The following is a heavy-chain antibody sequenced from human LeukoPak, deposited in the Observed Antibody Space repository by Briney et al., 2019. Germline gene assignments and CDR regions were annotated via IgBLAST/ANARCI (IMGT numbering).Heavy chain of an antibody. CDR3: GKEVERHFDLRH. Sequence: GGSLRLSCAASGLTSGIYAMSWVRQAPGKGLEWVSAFSGGGDSFYADSVRGRFSISADRSRNILYLQMNSLRVEDTAVYYCGKEVERHFDLRHGGQGTPVTVSS. V-gene: IGHV3-23*01. J-gene: IGHJ4*02. CDR1: GLTSGIYA. CDR2: FSGGGDS.